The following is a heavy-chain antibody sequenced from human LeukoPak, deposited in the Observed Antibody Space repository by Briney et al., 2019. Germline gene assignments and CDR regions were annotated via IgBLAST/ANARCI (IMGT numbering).Heavy chain of an antibody. J-gene: IGHJ4*02. D-gene: IGHD2-2*01. CDR2: ISANNGET. CDR1: GYTFTNYG. V-gene: IGHV1-18*01. CDR3: ARVPPSAFQPLSSDY. Sequence: ASVKVSCKASGYTFTNYGISWVRQAPGQGLEWVGWISANNGETRYAQKVQGRLTMTTETSTSTAYMDLRSLRSDDTAVYYCARVPPSAFQPLSSDYWGQGTLVSVSS.